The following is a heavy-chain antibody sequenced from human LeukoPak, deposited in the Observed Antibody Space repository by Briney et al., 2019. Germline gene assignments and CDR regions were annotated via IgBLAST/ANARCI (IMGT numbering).Heavy chain of an antibody. Sequence: PGGSLRLSWVASGFTFSSYWMHWARQAPGKGLMGVSRISSDGSSTSYADSVKGRFTISRDNAKNTLYLQMNSLRAEDTAVYYCTRGDYFDYWGQGTLVTVSS. J-gene: IGHJ4*02. CDR2: ISSDGSST. CDR1: GFTFSSYW. CDR3: TRGDYFDY. V-gene: IGHV3-74*01.